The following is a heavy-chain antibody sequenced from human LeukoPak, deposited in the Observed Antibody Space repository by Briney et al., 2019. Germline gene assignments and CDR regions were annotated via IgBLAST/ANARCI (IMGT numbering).Heavy chain of an antibody. CDR3: AKGRAVEVVAAFNY. Sequence: GRSLRLSCAASGFTLSSYGMHWVRQPPGKGLEWVAAISYDGSNKYYADSVKGRFTISRDNSKNTLYLQMNSLRAEDTAVYYCAKGRAVEVVAAFNYWGQGTVVTVSS. D-gene: IGHD2-15*01. J-gene: IGHJ4*02. CDR2: ISYDGSNK. CDR1: GFTLSSYG. V-gene: IGHV3-30*18.